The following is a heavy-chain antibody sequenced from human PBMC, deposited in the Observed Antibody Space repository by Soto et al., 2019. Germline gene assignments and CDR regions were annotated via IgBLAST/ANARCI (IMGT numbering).Heavy chain of an antibody. Sequence: QVQLVQSGAEVKKPGASVKVSCKASGYTFTSYGISWVRQAPGQGLEWMGWISAYNGNTNYAQKLQGRVTMTTDTSARTAYMELRSLRSDDTAVYYCARDPYCGGDCYSGADYWGQGTLVTVSS. CDR1: GYTFTSYG. CDR3: ARDPYCGGDCYSGADY. D-gene: IGHD2-21*01. CDR2: ISAYNGNT. V-gene: IGHV1-18*01. J-gene: IGHJ4*02.